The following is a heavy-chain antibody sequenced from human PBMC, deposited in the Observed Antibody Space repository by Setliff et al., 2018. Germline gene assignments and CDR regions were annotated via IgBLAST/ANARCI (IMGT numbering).Heavy chain of an antibody. V-gene: IGHV4-59*04. CDR3: ASHVVMEPATPDVFDC. CDR1: GGSISGYY. D-gene: IGHD2-21*01. CDR2: IFHSGST. J-gene: IGHJ4*02. Sequence: PSETLSLTCTVSGGSISGYYWSWIRQPPGKGLEWLGNIFHSGSTYYNPTLNSRVTMSVDTSKNQFSLMLTSVTAADTAVYYCASHVVMEPATPDVFDCWGQGTLVTVSS.